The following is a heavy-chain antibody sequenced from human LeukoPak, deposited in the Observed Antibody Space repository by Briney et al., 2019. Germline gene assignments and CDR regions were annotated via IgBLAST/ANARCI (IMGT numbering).Heavy chain of an antibody. V-gene: IGHV3-66*02. CDR1: GFTVSTNY. CDR2: INSGVST. Sequence: GGSLRLSCAASGFTVSTNYMSWVRQAPGKGLEWVSLINSGVSTYYADSVKGRFTISRDNSKNTVYLQMNSLRAEDTAVYYCAKDRIAGHDTFDIRGQGTVVTVSS. J-gene: IGHJ3*02. D-gene: IGHD6-13*01. CDR3: AKDRIAGHDTFDI.